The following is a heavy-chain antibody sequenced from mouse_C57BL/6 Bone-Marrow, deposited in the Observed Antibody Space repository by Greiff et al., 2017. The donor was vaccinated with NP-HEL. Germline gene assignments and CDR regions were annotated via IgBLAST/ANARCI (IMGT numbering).Heavy chain of an antibody. Sequence: VQLQQSGAELVRPGTSVKVSCKASGYAFTNYLIEWVKQRPGQGLEWIGVINPYNGGTSYNQKFKGKATLTVDKSSSTAYMELNSLTSEDSAVYYCARSDYYGSSYDYYAMDYWGQGTSVTVSS. CDR2: INPYNGGT. CDR3: ARSDYYGSSYDYYAMDY. J-gene: IGHJ4*01. CDR1: GYAFTNYL. D-gene: IGHD1-1*01. V-gene: IGHV1-54*01.